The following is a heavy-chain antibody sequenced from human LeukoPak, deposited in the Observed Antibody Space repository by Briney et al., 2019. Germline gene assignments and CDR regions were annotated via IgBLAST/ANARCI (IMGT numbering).Heavy chain of an antibody. CDR1: GGSIGTYY. J-gene: IGHJ3*02. D-gene: IGHD3-22*01. Sequence: ASETLSLTCTVSGGSIGTYYWSWIRQPAGKGLEWIGRIFTTGGANYNPSLKSRVTMSLDTSKNLFSLKLNSVTAADTAVYYCARALRWYYDSSGYQDAFDIWGQGTMVTVSS. CDR2: IFTTGGA. CDR3: ARALRWYYDSSGYQDAFDI. V-gene: IGHV4-4*07.